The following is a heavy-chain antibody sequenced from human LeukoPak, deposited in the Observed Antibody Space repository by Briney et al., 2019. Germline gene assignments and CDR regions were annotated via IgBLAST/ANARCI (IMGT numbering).Heavy chain of an antibody. Sequence: ASVKVSCKASGYTFTGYYMHWVRQAPGKGLEWMGGFDPEDGETIYAQKFQGRVTMTEDTSTDTAYMELSSLRSEDTAVYYCATAPYCSGGSCYLKMVLDYWGQGTLVTVSS. V-gene: IGHV1-24*01. J-gene: IGHJ4*02. D-gene: IGHD2-15*01. CDR1: GYTFTGYY. CDR3: ATAPYCSGGSCYLKMVLDY. CDR2: FDPEDGET.